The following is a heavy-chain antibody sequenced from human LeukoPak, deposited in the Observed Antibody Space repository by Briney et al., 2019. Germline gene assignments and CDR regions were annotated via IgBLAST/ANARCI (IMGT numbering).Heavy chain of an antibody. V-gene: IGHV3-23*01. D-gene: IGHD4-17*01. J-gene: IGHJ5*02. CDR3: IVFGDSNH. CDR1: GFTFSSYA. Sequence: GGSLRLSCAASGFTFSSYAMHWVRQAPGKGLEWVSATHGSGGTYYADSVKGRFTISRDTSKNTLYLQINSLSVEDTAVYYCIVFGDSNHWGQGTLVTVSS. CDR2: THGSGGT.